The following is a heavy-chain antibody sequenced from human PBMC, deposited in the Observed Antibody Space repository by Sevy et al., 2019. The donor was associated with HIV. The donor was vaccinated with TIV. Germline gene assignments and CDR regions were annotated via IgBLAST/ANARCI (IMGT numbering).Heavy chain of an antibody. CDR1: GFTFSSYQ. J-gene: IGHJ4*02. CDR2: ISNSGTTI. Sequence: GGSLRLSCAASGFTFSSYQMNWVRQAPGKGLEWVSYISNSGTTISYSDSVRGRFSISRDNARNSLYLQMNSLRAEDTAVYYCARDLPPSATTVAHFDYWGQGTLVTVSS. V-gene: IGHV3-48*03. D-gene: IGHD4-17*01. CDR3: ARDLPPSATTVAHFDY.